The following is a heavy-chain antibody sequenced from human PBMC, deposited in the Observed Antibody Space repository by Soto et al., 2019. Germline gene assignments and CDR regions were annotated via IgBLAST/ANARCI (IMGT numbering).Heavy chain of an antibody. J-gene: IGHJ6*02. V-gene: IGHV4-61*08. Sequence: QVQLQESGPGLLKPSETLSLTCTVSGDSVSSGASHWTWIRQSPGKGLEWIGYIYHNATADCNPSLKSRVSISVDTSKTQYSLKMTSATNADTAVYYCASLDWYTSKIGVWCQGTTVTVSS. CDR3: ASLDWYTSKIGV. D-gene: IGHD3-9*01. CDR2: IYHNATA. CDR1: GDSVSSGASH.